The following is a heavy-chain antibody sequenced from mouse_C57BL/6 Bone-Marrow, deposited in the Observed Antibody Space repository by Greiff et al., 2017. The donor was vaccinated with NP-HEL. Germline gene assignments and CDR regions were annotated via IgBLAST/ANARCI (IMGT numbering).Heavy chain of an antibody. CDR1: GYTFSTSW. CDR3: ARGESWGGFVDY. J-gene: IGHJ2*01. Sequence: LQESGPELVKPGASVKLSCKASGYTFSTSWMNWMKQRPGKGLEWIGRIYPGDGDTYYSGNFEGKASLTADKSYNSAYMQLSRLTSEDSAVYFGARGESWGGFVDYGGQGTALTLS. D-gene: IGHD1-1*02. V-gene: IGHV1-82*01. CDR2: IYPGDGDT.